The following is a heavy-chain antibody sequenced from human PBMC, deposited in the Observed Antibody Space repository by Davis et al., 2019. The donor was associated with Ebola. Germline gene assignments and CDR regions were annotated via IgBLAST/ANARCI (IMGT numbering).Heavy chain of an antibody. Sequence: GGSLRLSCAASGFTFSGSSMHWVRQASGKGLEWVGRIRSKANSYATAYAASVKGRFTITRDDSKNTAYLQMNSLKTEDTAVYYCTSHEWELRSYWGQGTLVTVSS. CDR2: IRSKANSYAT. J-gene: IGHJ4*02. D-gene: IGHD1-26*01. CDR1: GFTFSGSS. V-gene: IGHV3-73*01. CDR3: TSHEWELRSY.